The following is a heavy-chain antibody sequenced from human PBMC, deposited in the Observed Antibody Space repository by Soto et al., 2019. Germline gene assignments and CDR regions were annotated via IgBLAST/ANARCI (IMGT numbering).Heavy chain of an antibody. Sequence: GASVKVSCKASGYTFASYGISWVRQAPGQGLEWMGWISAYNGNTNYAQKLQGRVTMTTDTSTSTAYMELRSLRSDDTAVYYCAREGPCGEAPHCSRLDIWGQGTMVTVSS. V-gene: IGHV1-18*01. CDR1: GYTFASYG. CDR3: AREGPCGEAPHCSRLDI. D-gene: IGHD2-2*01. J-gene: IGHJ3*02. CDR2: ISAYNGNT.